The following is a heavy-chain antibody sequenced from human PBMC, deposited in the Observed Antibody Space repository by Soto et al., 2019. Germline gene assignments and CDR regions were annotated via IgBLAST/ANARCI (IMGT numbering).Heavy chain of an antibody. J-gene: IGHJ6*02. D-gene: IGHD7-27*01. Sequence: GSLRLFCAASGFTFSSYSMNWVRQAPGKGLEWVSYISSSSRTIYCADSVKGRFTISRDNAKNSLYLQMNSLRAEDTAVYYCARKNWGYLYYGMDAWGQGTTVTVSS. CDR2: ISSSSRTI. CDR3: ARKNWGYLYYGMDA. CDR1: GFTFSSYS. V-gene: IGHV3-48*01.